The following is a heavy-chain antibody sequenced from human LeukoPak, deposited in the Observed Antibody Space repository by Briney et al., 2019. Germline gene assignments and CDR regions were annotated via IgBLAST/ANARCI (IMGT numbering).Heavy chain of an antibody. D-gene: IGHD6-19*01. Sequence: SVKVSCKASGGTFSSYAISWVRQAPGQGLEWMGRIIPILGIANYAQKFQGRVTITADKSTSTAYMELSSLRSEDTAVYYCARGLTAVADTYYYGMDVWGQGTTVTVTS. CDR3: ARGLTAVADTYYYGMDV. J-gene: IGHJ6*02. V-gene: IGHV1-69*04. CDR1: GGTFSSYA. CDR2: IIPILGIA.